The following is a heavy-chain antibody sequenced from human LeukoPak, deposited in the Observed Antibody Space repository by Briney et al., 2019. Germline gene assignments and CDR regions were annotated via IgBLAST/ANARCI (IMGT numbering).Heavy chain of an antibody. Sequence: ASVKVSCKASGGTFSSYTISWVRQAPGQGLEWIGRIIPILGIANYAQKFQGRVTITADKSTSTAYMELSSLRSEDTAVYYCARVLRYSYGSYFDYWGQGTLVTVSS. CDR2: IIPILGIA. J-gene: IGHJ4*02. CDR3: ARVLRYSYGSYFDY. D-gene: IGHD5-18*01. CDR1: GGTFSSYT. V-gene: IGHV1-69*02.